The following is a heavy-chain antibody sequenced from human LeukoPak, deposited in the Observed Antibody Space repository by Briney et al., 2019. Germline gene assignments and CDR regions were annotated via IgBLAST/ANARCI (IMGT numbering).Heavy chain of an antibody. D-gene: IGHD2-15*01. V-gene: IGHV3-30*04. J-gene: IGHJ4*02. CDR3: ARGSPQGCSGGSCYSGYFDY. CDR1: GFTFSSYA. Sequence: GGSLRLSCAASGFTFSSYAMHWVRQAPGKGLEWVAVISYDGSNKYYADSVKGRFTISRDNSKNTLYLQMNSLRAEDTAVYYCARGSPQGCSGGSCYSGYFDYWGQGTLVTVSS. CDR2: ISYDGSNK.